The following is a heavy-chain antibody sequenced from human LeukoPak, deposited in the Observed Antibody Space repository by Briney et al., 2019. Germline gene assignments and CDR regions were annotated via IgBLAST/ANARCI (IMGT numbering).Heavy chain of an antibody. CDR3: AKDQGYGDYAAAYDY. D-gene: IGHD4-17*01. CDR1: GFTFSSYA. CDR2: ISGSGGST. J-gene: IGHJ4*02. V-gene: IGHV3-23*01. Sequence: PGGSLRLSCAASGFTFSSYAMSWVRQAPGKGLEWVSAISGSGGSTYYADSVKGRFTISRDNSKNPLYLQMNSLRAEDTAVYYCAKDQGYGDYAAAYDYWGQGTLVTVSS.